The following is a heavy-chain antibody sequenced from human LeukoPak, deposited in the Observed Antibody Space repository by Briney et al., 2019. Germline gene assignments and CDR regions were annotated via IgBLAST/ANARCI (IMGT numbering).Heavy chain of an antibody. D-gene: IGHD2-15*01. Sequence: PGGSLRLSCAASGFTFSTYGMNWVRQAPGKGLEWVSSISGSKSYIYYADSVKGRFTISRDDAKNSLYLQMNSLRAEDTAVYYRARDHVLAATMCDSWGQGTLVTVSS. CDR3: ARDHVLAATMCDS. J-gene: IGHJ4*02. V-gene: IGHV3-21*01. CDR2: ISGSKSYI. CDR1: GFTFSTYG.